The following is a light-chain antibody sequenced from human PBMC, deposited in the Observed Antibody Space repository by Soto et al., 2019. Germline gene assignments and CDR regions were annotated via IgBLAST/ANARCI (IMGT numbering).Light chain of an antibody. J-gene: IGKJ3*01. CDR3: QQYGSSPPT. CDR2: GAS. Sequence: EIVMTQSPATVSLSPGERATLSCRASQSVTTTYLAWYQQKPGQAPRLLIYGASSRAAGIPDRFSGSGSGTDFTLTISRLEPEDFALYYCQQYGSSPPTFGPGTKVDIK. CDR1: QSVTTTY. V-gene: IGKV3-20*01.